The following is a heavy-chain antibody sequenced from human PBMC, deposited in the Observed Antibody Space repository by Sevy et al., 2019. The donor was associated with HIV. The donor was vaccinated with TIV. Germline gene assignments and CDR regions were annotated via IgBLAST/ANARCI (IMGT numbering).Heavy chain of an antibody. J-gene: IGHJ6*02. CDR3: SRDKVHYDFWSGYYYYYYGMDV. V-gene: IGHV3-30*04. CDR1: GFTFSSYA. D-gene: IGHD3-3*01. Sequence: GGSLRLSCAASGFTFSSYAMHWVRQAPGKGLEWVAVISYDGSNKYYADSVKGRFTISRDNSKNTLYLQMNSLRAEDTAVDYCSRDKVHYDFWSGYYYYYYGMDVWGQGTTVTVSS. CDR2: ISYDGSNK.